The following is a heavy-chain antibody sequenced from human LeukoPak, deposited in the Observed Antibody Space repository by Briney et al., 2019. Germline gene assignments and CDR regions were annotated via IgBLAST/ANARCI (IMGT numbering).Heavy chain of an antibody. CDR1: GGSISSYY. Sequence: PSETLSLTCTVSGGSISSYYRSWIRQPPGKGLEWIGYIYYSGSTNYNPSLKSRVTISVDTSKNQFSLKLSSVTAADTAVYYCARGGGFGESSPFDYWGQGTLVTVSS. CDR3: ARGGGFGESSPFDY. V-gene: IGHV4-59*01. CDR2: IYYSGST. J-gene: IGHJ4*02. D-gene: IGHD3-10*01.